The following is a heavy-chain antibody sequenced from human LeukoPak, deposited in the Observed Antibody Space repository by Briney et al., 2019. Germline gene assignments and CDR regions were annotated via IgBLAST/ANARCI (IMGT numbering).Heavy chain of an antibody. D-gene: IGHD2-2*01. CDR3: ATSRQLLDNWFDP. Sequence: PSQTLSLTCTVSGGSISSGTYYWSWIRQPAGKGLEWIGRVYSSGRTNYNPSLKSRVTISVDTSKNQFSLKLSSVTAADTALYYCATSRQLLDNWFDPWGQGTLVTVSS. CDR1: GGSISSGTYY. CDR2: VYSSGRT. V-gene: IGHV4-61*02. J-gene: IGHJ5*02.